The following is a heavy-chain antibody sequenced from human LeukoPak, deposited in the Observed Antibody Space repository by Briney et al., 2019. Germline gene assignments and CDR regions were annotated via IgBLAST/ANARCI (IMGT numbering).Heavy chain of an antibody. Sequence: SETLSLTCTVSGGSISSYYWSWIRQPPGKGLEWIGYIYYSGSTNYNSSLKGRVTILVDMSKNQFSLKLSSVTAADTAVYYCARVTGYMIEDYFDSWGQGTLVTVSS. CDR2: IYYSGST. V-gene: IGHV4-59*01. CDR3: ARVTGYMIEDYFDS. J-gene: IGHJ4*02. D-gene: IGHD3-22*01. CDR1: GGSISSYY.